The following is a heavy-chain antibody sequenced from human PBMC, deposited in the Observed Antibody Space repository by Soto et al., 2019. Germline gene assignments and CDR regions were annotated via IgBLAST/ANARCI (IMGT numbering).Heavy chain of an antibody. J-gene: IGHJ5*02. Sequence: SETLSLTCTVSGDSIISSDFYWGWVRQPPGKGLEWIGSIFYLGSSYYNPSLKSRVTMSVDTSKNQFSQRLGSVTAADTALYFCARHSLALRKNNWFDPWGQGIMVTVSS. CDR2: IFYLGSS. V-gene: IGHV4-39*01. CDR3: ARHSLALRKNNWFDP. D-gene: IGHD3-3*02. CDR1: GDSIISSDFY.